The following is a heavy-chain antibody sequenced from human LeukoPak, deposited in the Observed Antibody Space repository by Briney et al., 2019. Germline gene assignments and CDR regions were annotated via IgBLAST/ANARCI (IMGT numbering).Heavy chain of an antibody. CDR2: ISGSGGST. CDR3: AKDLAPYYYDSSGYNQFDY. CDR1: GFTFSSYA. Sequence: GGSLRPSCAASGFTFSSYAMSWVRQAPGKGLEWVSAISGSGGSTYYADSVKGRFTISRDNSKNTLYLQMNSLRAEDTAVYYCAKDLAPYYYDSSGYNQFDYWGQGTLVTVSS. J-gene: IGHJ4*02. V-gene: IGHV3-23*01. D-gene: IGHD3-22*01.